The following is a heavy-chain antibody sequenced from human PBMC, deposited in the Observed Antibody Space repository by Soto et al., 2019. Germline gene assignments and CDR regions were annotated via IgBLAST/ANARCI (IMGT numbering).Heavy chain of an antibody. CDR2: ISAYNGNT. J-gene: IGHJ4*02. CDR1: GYSFTSYG. CDR3: ARDRTYYDFWSGRAPLDY. V-gene: IGHV1-18*04. D-gene: IGHD3-3*01. Sequence: QVQLVQSGGEVKKPGASVKVSCKASGYSFTSYGINWVRQAPGQGLESMGWISAYNGNTNYAQQFQGRVTMTTDTSTSTAYMELRSLRSDGTAVYYCARDRTYYDFWSGRAPLDYWGQGTLVTVSS.